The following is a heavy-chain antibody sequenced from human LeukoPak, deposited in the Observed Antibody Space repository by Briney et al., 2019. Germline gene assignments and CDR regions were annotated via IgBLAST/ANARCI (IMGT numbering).Heavy chain of an antibody. CDR3: ARDLYYYGSGAYLVDY. Sequence: SETLSLTCTVSGGSISSSSYYWGWIRQPPGKGLEWIGIIYYSGSTYYNPSLKSRVTISVDTSKNQFSLKLSSVTAADTAVYYCARDLYYYGSGAYLVDYWGQGTLVTVSS. D-gene: IGHD3-10*01. J-gene: IGHJ4*02. V-gene: IGHV4-39*07. CDR1: GGSISSSSYY. CDR2: IYYSGST.